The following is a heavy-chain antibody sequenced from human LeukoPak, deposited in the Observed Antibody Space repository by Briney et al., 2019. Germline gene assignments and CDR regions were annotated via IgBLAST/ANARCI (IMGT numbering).Heavy chain of an antibody. Sequence: SETLSLTCTVSGGSISSSSYYWGWIRQPPGKGLEWIGSIYYSGSTNYNPSLKSRVTISVDTSKNQFSLKLSSVTAADTAVYYCARGTELLRAYYFDYWGQGTLVTVSS. V-gene: IGHV4-39*07. CDR1: GGSISSSSYY. CDR3: ARGTELLRAYYFDY. CDR2: IYYSGST. D-gene: IGHD1-26*01. J-gene: IGHJ4*02.